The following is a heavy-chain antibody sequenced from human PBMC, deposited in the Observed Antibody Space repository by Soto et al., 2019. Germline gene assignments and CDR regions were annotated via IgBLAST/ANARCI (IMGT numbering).Heavy chain of an antibody. D-gene: IGHD2-15*01. J-gene: IGHJ6*02. CDR3: ARVYCSGGIFYSVTNYYYGIDV. CDR2: IYYSGST. Sequence: SETLSLTCTVSGGSISSSSYYWGWIRQPPGKGLEWIGSIYYSGSTYYNPSLKSRVTISVDTSKNQFSLKLSSVTAADTAVYYCARVYCSGGIFYSVTNYYYGIDVWGQGTTVTVSS. V-gene: IGHV4-39*01. CDR1: GGSISSSSYY.